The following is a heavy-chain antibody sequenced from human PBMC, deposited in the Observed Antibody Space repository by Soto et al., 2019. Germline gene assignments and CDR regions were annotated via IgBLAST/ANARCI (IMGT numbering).Heavy chain of an antibody. CDR2: INYSGST. V-gene: IGHV4-31*03. CDR3: AREDRNHYDSSGYYH. Sequence: PSETLSLTCTVSGGSVSIGGYSWSCIRQHPGKGLEWIGYINYSGSTYYNPSLKSRVTISVDTSKNQFSLKLTSVTAADTAVYYCAREDRNHYDSSGYYHWGQGTLVTVSS. J-gene: IGHJ4*02. D-gene: IGHD3-22*01. CDR1: GGSVSIGGYS.